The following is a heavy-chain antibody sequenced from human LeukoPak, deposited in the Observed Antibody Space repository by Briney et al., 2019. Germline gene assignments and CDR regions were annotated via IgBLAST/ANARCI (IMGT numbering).Heavy chain of an antibody. CDR1: GGSISSYY. CDR2: MYYSGST. Sequence: SETLSLTCSVSGGSISSYYWSWIRQPPGKGLEWIGYMYYSGSTHYNPSLESRVTISIDTSKKQLSLKLTSVTAADTAVYYCARDRRVSTKPNDAFDIWGQGTMVTVSS. D-gene: IGHD1-1*01. CDR3: ARDRRVSTKPNDAFDI. V-gene: IGHV4-59*01. J-gene: IGHJ3*02.